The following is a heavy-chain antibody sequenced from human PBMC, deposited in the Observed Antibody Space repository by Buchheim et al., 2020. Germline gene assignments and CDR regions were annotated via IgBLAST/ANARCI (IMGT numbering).Heavy chain of an antibody. V-gene: IGHV1-2*02. CDR2: INPNSGGT. D-gene: IGHD3-10*01. CDR3: ARVQWFGDVPLSYFDY. CDR1: GYTFTGYF. Sequence: QVQLVQSGAEVKKPGASVKVSCKASGYTFTGYFMHWVRQAPGQGLEWMGWINPNSGGTNYAQKFQGRVTMTREQSISTAYMALSRLRSDDTAVYYCARVQWFGDVPLSYFDYWGQGTL. J-gene: IGHJ4*02.